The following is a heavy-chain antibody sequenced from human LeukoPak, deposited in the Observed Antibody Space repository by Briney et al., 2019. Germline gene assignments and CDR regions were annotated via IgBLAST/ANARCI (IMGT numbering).Heavy chain of an antibody. J-gene: IGHJ4*02. V-gene: IGHV3-48*02. CDR2: ITTSIDII. CDR3: VRDHNYYFGY. CDR1: GFTLSSYN. Sequence: VGSLRLSCAASGFTLSSYNMNWVRQAPGKGLGWISYITTSIDIISYADSVKGRFTISRDNAKNSLYLQMDSLRDEDTAVYYCVRDHNYYFGYWGQGILVTVSA.